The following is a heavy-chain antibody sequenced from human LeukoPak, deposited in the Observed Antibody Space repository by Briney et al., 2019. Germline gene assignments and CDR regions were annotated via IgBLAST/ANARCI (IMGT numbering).Heavy chain of an antibody. Sequence: HPGGSLRLSCAASGFTFSSYAMSWVRQAPGKGLEWVSAISGSGGSTYYADSVKGRFTISRDNSKNTLYLQMNSLRAEDTAVYDCAKGVMARFLEWLLTPNWFDPGAQGTLVTLSS. J-gene: IGHJ5*02. V-gene: IGHV3-23*01. CDR3: AKGVMARFLEWLLTPNWFDP. D-gene: IGHD3-3*01. CDR2: ISGSGGST. CDR1: GFTFSSYA.